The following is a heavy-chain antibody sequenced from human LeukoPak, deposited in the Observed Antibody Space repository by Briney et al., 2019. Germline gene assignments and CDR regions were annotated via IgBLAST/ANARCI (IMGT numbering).Heavy chain of an antibody. Sequence: GASVKVSCKASGYTFTSYGISWVRQAPGQGLEWMGWISAYNGNTNYAQKLQGRVTMTTDTSTSTAYMELSSLRSEDTAVYYCASDCSSTSCRGFQHWGQGTLVTVSS. J-gene: IGHJ1*01. CDR2: ISAYNGNT. D-gene: IGHD2-2*01. V-gene: IGHV1-18*01. CDR3: ASDCSSTSCRGFQH. CDR1: GYTFTSYG.